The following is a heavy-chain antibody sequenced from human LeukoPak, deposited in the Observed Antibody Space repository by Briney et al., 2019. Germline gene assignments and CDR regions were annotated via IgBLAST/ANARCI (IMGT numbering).Heavy chain of an antibody. D-gene: IGHD6-19*01. V-gene: IGHV3-21*01. CDR1: GFTFSSYS. Sequence: GGSLRLSCAASGFTFSSYSMNWVRQAPGKGLEWVSSISSSSYIYYADSVKGRFTISRDNAKNSLYLQMNSLRAEDTAVYYCARDLQQWLVRYFFDYWGQGTLVTVSS. CDR3: ARDLQQWLVRYFFDY. J-gene: IGHJ4*02. CDR2: ISSSSYI.